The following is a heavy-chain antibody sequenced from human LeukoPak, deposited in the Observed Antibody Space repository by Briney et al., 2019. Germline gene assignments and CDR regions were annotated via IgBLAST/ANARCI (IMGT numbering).Heavy chain of an antibody. CDR2: IEASDVNT. J-gene: IGHJ5*02. Sequence: GGSLRLSCAASRFTFNAYAMYWVRQAPGKGLEWVSCIEASDVNTYYADSVKGRVTISRDNSKNTVYLQMNSLRAEDTAVYYCAKGSGSGWYGWFDPWGQGTLVTVSS. D-gene: IGHD6-19*01. V-gene: IGHV3-23*01. CDR1: RFTFNAYA. CDR3: AKGSGSGWYGWFDP.